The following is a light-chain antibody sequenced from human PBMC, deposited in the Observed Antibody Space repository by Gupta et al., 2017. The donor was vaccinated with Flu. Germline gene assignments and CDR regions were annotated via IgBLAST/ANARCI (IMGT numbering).Light chain of an antibody. CDR2: GAS. Sequence: TLSLSPGERATLSCRASQSVSSNYLAWYQQKPGQAPRLLIYGASSRATGIPDRFSGSGSGTDFTLTISRLEPEDFAVYYCQQYGNSPPLTFGGGTKVEIK. CDR3: QQYGNSPPLT. J-gene: IGKJ4*01. V-gene: IGKV3-20*01. CDR1: QSVSSNY.